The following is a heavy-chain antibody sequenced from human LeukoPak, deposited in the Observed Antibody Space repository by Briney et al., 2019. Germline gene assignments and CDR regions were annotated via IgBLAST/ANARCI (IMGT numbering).Heavy chain of an antibody. CDR2: IIPIFGTA. D-gene: IGHD1-7*01. J-gene: IGHJ3*02. Sequence: SVKVSCKASGGTFCSYAISWVRQAPGQGLEWMGRIIPIFGTANYAQKFQGRVTITTDESTSTAYMELSSLRPEDTAVYYCARQPGGTTSAFDIWGQGTMVTVSS. V-gene: IGHV1-69*05. CDR3: ARQPGGTTSAFDI. CDR1: GGTFCSYA.